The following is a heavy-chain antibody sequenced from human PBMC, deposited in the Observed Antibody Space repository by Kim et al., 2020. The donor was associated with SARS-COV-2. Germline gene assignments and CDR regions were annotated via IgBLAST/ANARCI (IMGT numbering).Heavy chain of an antibody. CDR2: NT. Sequence: NTKYSQKFQGRVTITRDTSESTAYMELSSLRSEDTAVYYCARAAGDWFDPWGQGTLVTVSS. D-gene: IGHD3-10*01. V-gene: IGHV1-3*01. CDR3: ARAAGDWFDP. J-gene: IGHJ5*02.